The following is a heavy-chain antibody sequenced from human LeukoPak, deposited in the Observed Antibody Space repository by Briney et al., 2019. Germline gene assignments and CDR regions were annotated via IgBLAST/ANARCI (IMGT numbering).Heavy chain of an antibody. CDR1: GYSFTNYW. CDR2: IYPGDSDS. CDR3: ARLSVIAADGTHYFDY. V-gene: IGHV5-51*01. D-gene: IGHD6-13*01. J-gene: IGHJ4*02. Sequence: GESLKISCKGSGYSFTNYWIGWVRQMPGKGLEWMGIIYPGDSDSRNSPSFQAQVSISADKSINTAYLQWSSLKASETAMYYCARLSVIAADGTHYFDYWGQGTLVTVSS.